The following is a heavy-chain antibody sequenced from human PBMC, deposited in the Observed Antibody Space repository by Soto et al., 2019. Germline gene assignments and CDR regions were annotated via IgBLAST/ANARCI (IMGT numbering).Heavy chain of an antibody. CDR2: ISGYNGNT. Sequence: GASVKVSCKASGYIFTTYGISWVRQAPGQGLEWMGRISGYNGNTKYAQKFQDRVTMTTDTSTSTAYMELRSLRSDDTAVYYCARVGYSSGWSGYYYYYYMDVWGKGTTVTVSS. V-gene: IGHV1-18*01. CDR1: GYIFTTYG. J-gene: IGHJ6*03. CDR3: ARVGYSSGWSGYYYYYYMDV. D-gene: IGHD6-19*01.